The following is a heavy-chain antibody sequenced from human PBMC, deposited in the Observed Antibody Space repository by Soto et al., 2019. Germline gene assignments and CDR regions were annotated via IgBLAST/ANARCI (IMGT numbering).Heavy chain of an antibody. J-gene: IGHJ4*02. CDR3: ARDSTAGYSSSWYFDY. CDR2: IIPIFGTA. CDR1: GYTFTSYY. Sequence: ASVKVSCKASGYTFTSYYMHWVRQAPGQGLEWMGGIIPIFGTANYAQKFQGRVTITADESTSTAYMELSSLRSEDTAVYYCARDSTAGYSSSWYFDYWGQGTLVTVSS. V-gene: IGHV1-69*13. D-gene: IGHD6-13*01.